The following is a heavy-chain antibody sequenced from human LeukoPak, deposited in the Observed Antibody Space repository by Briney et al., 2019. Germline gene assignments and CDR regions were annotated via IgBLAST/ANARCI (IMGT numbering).Heavy chain of an antibody. CDR3: AQTMVRFYYYYMDV. Sequence: PSETLSLTCAVYGGSFSGYYWSWIRRPPGKGLEWIREINHSGSTNYNPSLKSRVTISVDTSKNQFSLKLSSVTAADTAVYYCAQTMVRFYYYYMDVWGKGTTVTVSS. V-gene: IGHV4-34*01. J-gene: IGHJ6*03. CDR1: GGSFSGYY. CDR2: INHSGST. D-gene: IGHD3-10*01.